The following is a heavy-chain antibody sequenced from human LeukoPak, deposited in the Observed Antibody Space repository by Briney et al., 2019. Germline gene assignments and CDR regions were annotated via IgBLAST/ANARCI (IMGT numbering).Heavy chain of an antibody. Sequence: GESLKISCKGSGYSFTNYWIGWVRQMPGKGLEWMGIIHPGDSDDPDIRYSPSFQGHVTISADTSISTAYLQWSGLKASDTAIYYCARGGIAAARRPEYFQYWGQGTLVAVSS. V-gene: IGHV5-51*01. CDR2: IHPGDSDDPDI. CDR1: GYSFTNYW. D-gene: IGHD2-15*01. J-gene: IGHJ1*01. CDR3: ARGGIAAARRPEYFQY.